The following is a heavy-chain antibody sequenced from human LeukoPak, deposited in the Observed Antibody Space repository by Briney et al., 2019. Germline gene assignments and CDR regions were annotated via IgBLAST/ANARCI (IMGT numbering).Heavy chain of an antibody. CDR3: ARVVPAARSSGPPDY. Sequence: ASVKVSCKASGYTFTSYGISWVRQAPGQGLEWMGWISAYNGNTSYAQKLQGRVTMTTDTSTSTAYMELRSLRSDDTAVYYCARVVPAARSSGPPDYWGQGTLVTVSS. CDR1: GYTFTSYG. V-gene: IGHV1-18*04. J-gene: IGHJ4*02. CDR2: ISAYNGNT. D-gene: IGHD2-2*01.